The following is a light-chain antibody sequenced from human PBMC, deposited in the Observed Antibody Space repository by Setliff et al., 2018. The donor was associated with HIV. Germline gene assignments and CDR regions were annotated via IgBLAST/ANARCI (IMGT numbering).Light chain of an antibody. V-gene: IGLV2-14*03. CDR3: SSYTRSSTRV. J-gene: IGLJ1*01. CDR2: DVS. CDR1: STDVGRYIF. Sequence: QSVLTQAAGVSGCPGQSITISSTGSSTDVGRYIFVSWYQQHPGKAPRLMIFDVSNRPSGVSNRFSGSKSGSTASLTISGLQPEDEAYYYCSSYTRSSTRVVGTGTKSPS.